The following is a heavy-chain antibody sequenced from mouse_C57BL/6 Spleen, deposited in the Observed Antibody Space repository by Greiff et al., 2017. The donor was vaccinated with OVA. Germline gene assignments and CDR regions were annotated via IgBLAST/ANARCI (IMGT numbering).Heavy chain of an antibody. J-gene: IGHJ2*01. CDR1: GFTFSSYA. V-gene: IGHV5-4*01. D-gene: IGHD1-1*01. CDR2: ISDGGSYT. Sequence: EVQGVESGGGLVKPGGSLKLSCAASGFTFSSYAMSWVRQTPEKRLEWVATISDGGSYTYYPDNVKGRFTISRDNAKNNLYLQMSHLKSEDTAMYYCARDEGPLTTVVATGFDYWGQGTTLTVSS. CDR3: ARDEGPLTTVVATGFDY.